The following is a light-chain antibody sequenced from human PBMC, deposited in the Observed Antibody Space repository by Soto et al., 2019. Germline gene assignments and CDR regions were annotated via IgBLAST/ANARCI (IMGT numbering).Light chain of an antibody. CDR2: LSS. CDR1: QSLLHSNVYNY. V-gene: IGKV2-28*01. J-gene: IGKJ1*01. CDR3: MTTLQSPSWT. Sequence: IVMTQSPLSLTFTPGEPASISCKSSQSLLHSNVYNYLDWYLQKPVQSPQLLIYLSSTRASGVPDRCSGSGSGTDFTLTISGVEADDVGVYYFMTTLQSPSWTFGQGTKVNVK.